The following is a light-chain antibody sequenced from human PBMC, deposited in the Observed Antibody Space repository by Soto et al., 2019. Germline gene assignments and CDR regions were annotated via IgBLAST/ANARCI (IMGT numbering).Light chain of an antibody. J-gene: IGKJ4*01. CDR3: HQYAVSPLT. CDR2: RAS. Sequence: EIVMTQSPATLSVSPGERATLSCRASQDVLTNLAWYQQKPGQSPRLLIYRASTRATGVPARFSGSGSGTEFTLSVTRLEPEDFAVYYCHQYAVSPLTFGGGTTVEIK. V-gene: IGKV3-15*01. CDR1: QDVLTN.